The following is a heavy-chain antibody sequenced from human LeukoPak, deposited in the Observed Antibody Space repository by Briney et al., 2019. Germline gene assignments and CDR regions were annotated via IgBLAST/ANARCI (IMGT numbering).Heavy chain of an antibody. V-gene: IGHV3-30-3*01. CDR3: ARDRRYCGGGSCYFDYFFDY. Sequence: PGGSLRLSCVGSGFTFNSYAVHWVRQAPGKGLEWVAVISYDGSINFYAASVKGRFTISRDNSKNTLYLQMNSLRAEDTALYFFARDRRYCGGGSCYFDYFFDYWGQGTLVTVSS. CDR2: ISYDGSIN. CDR1: GFTFNSYA. J-gene: IGHJ4*02. D-gene: IGHD2-15*01.